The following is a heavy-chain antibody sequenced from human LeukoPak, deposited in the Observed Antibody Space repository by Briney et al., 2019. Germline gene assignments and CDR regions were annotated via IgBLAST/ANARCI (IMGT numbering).Heavy chain of an antibody. Sequence: PGGSLRLSCAASGFTFSNSGTRWVRQAPGKGLEWVAVIWCDGGNKYYVDSVKVRFTISRENCKNTLYLQMNSLRAEDTAVYFCARGGTAAYGSGSYYFGFFDCWREGPLVTVSS. CDR2: IWCDGGNK. CDR1: GFTFSNSG. D-gene: IGHD3-10*01. CDR3: ARGGTAAYGSGSYYFGFFDC. J-gene: IGHJ4*02. V-gene: IGHV3-33*01.